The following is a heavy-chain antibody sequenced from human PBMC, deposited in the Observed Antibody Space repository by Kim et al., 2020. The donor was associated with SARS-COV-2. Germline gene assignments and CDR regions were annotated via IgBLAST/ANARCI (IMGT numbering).Heavy chain of an antibody. V-gene: IGHV1-18*01. J-gene: IGHJ6*02. CDR1: GYTFTSYG. CDR3: ARDKGWDYYDSSGNGSGMDV. Sequence: ASVKVSCKASGYTFTSYGISWVRQAPGQGLEWMGWISAYNGNTNYAHKLQGRVTMTTDTSTSTAYMELRSLRSDDTAVYYCARDKGWDYYDSSGNGSGMDVWGQGTTVTVSS. CDR2: ISAYNGNT. D-gene: IGHD3-22*01.